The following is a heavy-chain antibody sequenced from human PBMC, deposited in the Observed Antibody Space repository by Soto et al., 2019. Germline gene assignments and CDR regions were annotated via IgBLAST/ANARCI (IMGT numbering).Heavy chain of an antibody. D-gene: IGHD3-22*01. Sequence: GGSLRLSCAASGFTFSSYGMHWVRQAPGKGLEWVAVISYDGSNKYYADSVKGRFTISRDNSKNTLYLQMNSLRAEDTAVYYCAKEGGYYDSSGYYGYWGQGTLVTVSS. CDR2: ISYDGSNK. CDR1: GFTFSSYG. CDR3: AKEGGYYDSSGYYGY. V-gene: IGHV3-30*18. J-gene: IGHJ4*02.